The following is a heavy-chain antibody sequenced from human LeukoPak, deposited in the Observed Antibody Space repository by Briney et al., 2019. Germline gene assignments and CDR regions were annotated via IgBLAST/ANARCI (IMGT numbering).Heavy chain of an antibody. CDR3: AKGRPGEL. J-gene: IGHJ4*02. CDR2: IRYDASNK. CDR1: GFSFSTSA. Sequence: PGGSLRLSCAASGFSFSTSAMQWVRQAPGKGLEWVTFIRYDASNKYYADSVRGRFTISRDNSKNTLYLQMNSLRPDDTAVYYCAKGRPGELWGQGTLVTVSS. D-gene: IGHD1-26*01. V-gene: IGHV3-30*02.